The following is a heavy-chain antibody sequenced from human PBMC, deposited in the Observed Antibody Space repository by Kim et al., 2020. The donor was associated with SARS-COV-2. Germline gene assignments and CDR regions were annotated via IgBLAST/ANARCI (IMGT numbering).Heavy chain of an antibody. D-gene: IGHD2-8*01. J-gene: IGHJ5*02. V-gene: IGHV3-7*03. CDR2: IKQDGSQE. Sequence: GGSLRLSCAASGFVFSNHRMSWVRQAPGKGLEWVAKIKQDGSQEYYVAAVKGRFTVSRDNAKNTVYLQMSSLRAEDTATYYCAREPCIDSTNCFGSFDPWGQGTLVTVSS. CDR1: GFVFSNHR. CDR3: AREPCIDSTNCFGSFDP.